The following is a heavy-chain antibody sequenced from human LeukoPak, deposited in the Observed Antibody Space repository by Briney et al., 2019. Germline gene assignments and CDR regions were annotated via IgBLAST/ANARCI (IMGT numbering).Heavy chain of an antibody. J-gene: IGHJ4*02. CDR2: IDSDDTST. Sequence: GGSLRLSCAASGFTFRTYWMHWVRQAPGKELVWVARIDSDDTSTYADSVKGRFTISRDNAKNTLYLQMNSLRADDTAIYYCANDAGTCHSSTCCKPIDHWGQGTLVTVSS. D-gene: IGHD2-2*01. CDR3: ANDAGTCHSSTCCKPIDH. CDR1: GFTFRTYW. V-gene: IGHV3-74*01.